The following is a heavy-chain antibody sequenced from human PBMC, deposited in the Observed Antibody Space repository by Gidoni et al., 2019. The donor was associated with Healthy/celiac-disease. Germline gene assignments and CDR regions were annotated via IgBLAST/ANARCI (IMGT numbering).Heavy chain of an antibody. CDR2: IIPIFGTA. V-gene: IGHV1-69*01. CDR3: AGLKGDGYNSGAFDI. J-gene: IGHJ3*02. Sequence: GIIPIFGTANYAQKFQGRVTITADESTSTAYMELSSLRSEDTAVYYCAGLKGDGYNSGAFDIWGQGTMVTVSS. D-gene: IGHD5-12*01.